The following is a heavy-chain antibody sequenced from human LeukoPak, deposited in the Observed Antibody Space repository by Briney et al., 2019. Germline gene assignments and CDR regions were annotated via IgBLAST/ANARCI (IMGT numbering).Heavy chain of an antibody. V-gene: IGHV4-59*08. CDR3: ARHLYSSDWYPYY. J-gene: IGHJ4*02. CDR2: IYYSGST. Sequence: PSETLSLTCTVSGGSISTYYWSWIRQPPGKGLEWIGYIYYSGSTNYNPSLKSRVTISVDTSKNQFSLKLSSVTAADTAVYYCARHLYSSDWYPYYWGQGTLVTVSS. D-gene: IGHD6-19*01. CDR1: GGSISTYY.